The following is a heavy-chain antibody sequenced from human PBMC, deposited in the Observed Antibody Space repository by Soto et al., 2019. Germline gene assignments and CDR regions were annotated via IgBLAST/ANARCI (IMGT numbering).Heavy chain of an antibody. D-gene: IGHD5-18*01. J-gene: IGHJ4*02. V-gene: IGHV4-31*03. CDR2: ISYGGST. Sequence: QVQLQESGPGLVKPSQTLSLTCTVSGGSINSGGYCWSWIRQHPGKGLDWIGCISYGGSTSYNPSLKCRVTISVDTSKNQSSLKPTSVTAADTAVYYCSRGILVWGQGALISASS. CDR1: GGSINSGGYC. CDR3: SRGILV.